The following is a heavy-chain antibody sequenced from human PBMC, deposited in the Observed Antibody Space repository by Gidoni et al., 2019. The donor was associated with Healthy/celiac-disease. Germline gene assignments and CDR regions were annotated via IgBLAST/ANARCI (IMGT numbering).Heavy chain of an antibody. CDR2: INHSGST. CDR3: ARDRQRANSSGWYRLARGDAFDI. CDR1: GGSFSGYY. Sequence: QVQLQQWGAGLLKPSETLSLTCAVDGGSFSGYYWSWIRQPPGKGLEWIGEINHSGSTNYNPSLKSRVTISVDTSKNQFSLKLSSVTAADTAVYYCARDRQRANSSGWYRLARGDAFDIWGQGTMVTVSS. D-gene: IGHD6-19*01. J-gene: IGHJ3*02. V-gene: IGHV4-34*01.